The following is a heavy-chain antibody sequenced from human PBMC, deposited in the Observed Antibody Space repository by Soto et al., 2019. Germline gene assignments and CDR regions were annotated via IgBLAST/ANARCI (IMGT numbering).Heavy chain of an antibody. V-gene: IGHV1-69*02. Sequence: QVQLVQSGAEVKKPGSSVKVSCKASGGTFSSYTISWVRQAPGQGLEWMGRIIPILGIANYAQKFQGRVTITAEKSTSTAYMELSSLRSEDTAVYYCAIITMVRGVKVGMDVWGQGTTVTVSS. J-gene: IGHJ6*02. CDR2: IIPILGIA. CDR3: AIITMVRGVKVGMDV. D-gene: IGHD3-10*01. CDR1: GGTFSSYT.